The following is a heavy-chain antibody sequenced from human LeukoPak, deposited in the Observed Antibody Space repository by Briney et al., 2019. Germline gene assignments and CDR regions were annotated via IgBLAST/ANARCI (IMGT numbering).Heavy chain of an antibody. CDR3: ARGTYGRFVGSDY. J-gene: IGHJ4*02. V-gene: IGHV1-2*02. Sequence: GASVKVSCKASGYTFTGYYMHWVRQAPGQGLEWMGWINPNSGGTNYAQKFQGRVTMTRDTSISTAYMELSRLRSDDTAVYYCARGTYGRFVGSDYWGQGTLVTVSS. D-gene: IGHD3-3*01. CDR2: INPNSGGT. CDR1: GYTFTGYY.